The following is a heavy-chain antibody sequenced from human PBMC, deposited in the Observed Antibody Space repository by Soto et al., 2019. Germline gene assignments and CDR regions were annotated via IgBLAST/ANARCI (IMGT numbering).Heavy chain of an antibody. CDR3: ARIVRGIVITYYYMDV. Sequence: QVQLQESGPGLVKPSETLSLTCTVSGGSISSSSYYWGWIRQPPGKGLEWIGSIFYSGSTYYNPSLRSRVTISVDTSTNQFSLKLRSVTAADTAVYYCARIVRGIVITYYYMDVWGKGTTVTVSS. D-gene: IGHD2-21*01. CDR1: GGSISSSSYY. V-gene: IGHV4-39*01. CDR2: IFYSGST. J-gene: IGHJ6*03.